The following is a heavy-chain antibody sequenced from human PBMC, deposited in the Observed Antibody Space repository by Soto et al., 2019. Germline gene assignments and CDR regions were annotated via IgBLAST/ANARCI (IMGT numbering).Heavy chain of an antibody. V-gene: IGHV4-59*01. J-gene: IGHJ4*02. D-gene: IGHD6-19*01. CDR2: IYYSGST. Sequence: PSETLSLTCTVSGGSISSYYWSWIRQPPGKGLEWIGYIYYSGSTNYNPSLKSRVTISVDTSKNQFSLKLSSVTAADTAVYYCAKVRMGSGSFYFDYWGQGTLVTVSS. CDR3: AKVRMGSGSFYFDY. CDR1: GGSISSYY.